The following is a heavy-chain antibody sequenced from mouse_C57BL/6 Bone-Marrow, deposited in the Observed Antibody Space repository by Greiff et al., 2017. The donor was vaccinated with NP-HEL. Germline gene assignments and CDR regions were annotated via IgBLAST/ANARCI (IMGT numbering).Heavy chain of an antibody. CDR1: GFTFSDYY. Sequence: EVKLVESEGGLVQPGSSLKLSCTASGFTFSDYYMAWVRQVPDKGLEWVANISYDGSSTYYLDPLKSRFIISRDNAKNILYLQMSSLTSEDTATYYCARAKDYDSNLLPAWFAYWGQGTLVTVSA. V-gene: IGHV5-16*01. CDR2: ISYDGSST. CDR3: ARAKDYDSNLLPAWFAY. J-gene: IGHJ3*01. D-gene: IGHD2-5*01.